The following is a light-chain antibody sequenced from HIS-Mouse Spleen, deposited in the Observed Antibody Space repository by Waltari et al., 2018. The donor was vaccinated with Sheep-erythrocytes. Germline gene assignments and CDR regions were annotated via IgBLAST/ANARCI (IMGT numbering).Light chain of an antibody. CDR2: GNS. V-gene: IGLV1-40*01. J-gene: IGLJ2*01. Sequence: QSVLTQPPSVSGAPGQRVTISRTGSSPNIGAAEAVHWYQHLPGTAPKLLIYGNSNRPSGVPDRFSGSKSGTSASLAITGLQAEDEADYYCQSYDSSLSAVVFGGGTKLTVL. CDR3: QSYDSSLSAVV. CDR1: SPNIGAAEA.